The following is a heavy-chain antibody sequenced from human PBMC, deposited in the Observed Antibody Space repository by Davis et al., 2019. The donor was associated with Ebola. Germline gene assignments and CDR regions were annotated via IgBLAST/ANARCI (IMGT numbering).Heavy chain of an antibody. V-gene: IGHV3-23*01. CDR1: GFTFSSYA. CDR3: ARSRCSSTSCYQDYYYYGMDV. Sequence: GGSLRLSCAASGFTFSSYAMSWVRQAPGKGLEWVSAISGSGGSTYYADSVKGRFTISRDNAKNSLYLQMNSLRAEDTAVYYCARSRCSSTSCYQDYYYYGMDVWGQGTTVTVSS. CDR2: ISGSGGST. J-gene: IGHJ6*02. D-gene: IGHD2-2*01.